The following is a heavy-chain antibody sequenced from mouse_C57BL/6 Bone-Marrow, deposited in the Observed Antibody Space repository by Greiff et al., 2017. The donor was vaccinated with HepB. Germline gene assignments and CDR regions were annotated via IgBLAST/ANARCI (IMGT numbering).Heavy chain of an antibody. CDR2: IDPANGNT. J-gene: IGHJ2*01. CDR1: GFNIKNTY. Sequence: EVQLQQSVAELVRPGASVKLSCTASGFNIKNTYMHWVKQRPEQGLEWIGRIDPANGNTKYAPKFQGKATLTADTSSNTAYLQLSSLTSEDTAIYYCAPHYGSSFYYFDYWGQGTTLTVSS. CDR3: APHYGSSFYYFDY. D-gene: IGHD1-1*01. V-gene: IGHV14-3*01.